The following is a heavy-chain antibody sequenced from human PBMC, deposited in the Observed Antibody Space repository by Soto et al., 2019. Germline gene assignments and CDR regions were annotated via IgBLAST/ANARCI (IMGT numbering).Heavy chain of an antibody. CDR2: ISPYTGNT. V-gene: IGHV1-18*01. Sequence: QVQLVQSGAEVKKPGASVKVSCKTSGYTFTSYCITWVRQAPGQGLEWMGWISPYTGNTDYAQKLQGRVTMTTDRSTSTAYLELTSLRSDDTAVYYCARDHRLVPAAAAAFWGQGTLVTVSS. CDR3: ARDHRLVPAAAAAF. J-gene: IGHJ4*02. D-gene: IGHD2-2*01. CDR1: GYTFTSYC.